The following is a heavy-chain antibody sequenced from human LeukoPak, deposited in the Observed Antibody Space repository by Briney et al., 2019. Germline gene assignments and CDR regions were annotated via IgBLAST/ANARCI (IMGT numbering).Heavy chain of an antibody. V-gene: IGHV1-18*04. D-gene: IGHD6-19*01. CDR2: IGTNNGNI. Sequence: ASVKVSCKTSGYSFSDYGISWVRQAPGQGLEWMGWIGTNNGNINYAQEFQGRVTMTTDTSKTAYMELRSLRYDDTAVYYCATESSGWYVPIDYWGQGTLVTVSS. CDR3: ATESSGWYVPIDY. CDR1: GYSFSDYG. J-gene: IGHJ4*02.